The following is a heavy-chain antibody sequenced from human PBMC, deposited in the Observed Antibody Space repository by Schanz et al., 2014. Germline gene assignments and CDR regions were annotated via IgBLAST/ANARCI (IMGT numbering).Heavy chain of an antibody. Sequence: QVQLHESGPGLVKPSETLSLTCTVSGGSISSYYWSWIRQPPGKGLEWIGYIYYSGSTKYNPSLKSRVTISVDTSKNQFSLKLSSVTAADTAVYYCARDVGHYGMDVWGQGTTVTVSS. J-gene: IGHJ6*02. CDR3: ARDVGHYGMDV. V-gene: IGHV4-59*01. CDR2: IYYSGST. CDR1: GGSISSYY.